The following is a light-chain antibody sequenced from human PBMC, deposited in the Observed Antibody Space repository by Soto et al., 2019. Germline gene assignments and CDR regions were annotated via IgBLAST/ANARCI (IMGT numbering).Light chain of an antibody. J-gene: IGKJ2*01. CDR3: QQYNSYPYT. CDR1: QSISSW. V-gene: IGKV1-5*01. Sequence: DIQMTQSPSTLSASVGDRVTITCRASQSISSWLAWYQQKPGKAPKLLIYDASSLESGVPSRFSGSGSGTECTLTISSLQPYDFATYYCQQYNSYPYTFGQGTKLEIK. CDR2: DAS.